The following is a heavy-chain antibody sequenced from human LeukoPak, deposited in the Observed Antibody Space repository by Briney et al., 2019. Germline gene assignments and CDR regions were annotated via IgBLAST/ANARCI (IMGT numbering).Heavy chain of an antibody. Sequence: GASVTVSCKASGYTFTNYGITWMRQAPGQGLEWMGWISANNGDTDYPQKFQGRVTMTTDTYTTTAYMELRSLRSDDTATYYCARESHITREDYWGQGTLVTVSS. J-gene: IGHJ4*02. V-gene: IGHV1-18*01. D-gene: IGHD1-14*01. CDR2: ISANNGDT. CDR1: GYTFTNYG. CDR3: ARESHITREDY.